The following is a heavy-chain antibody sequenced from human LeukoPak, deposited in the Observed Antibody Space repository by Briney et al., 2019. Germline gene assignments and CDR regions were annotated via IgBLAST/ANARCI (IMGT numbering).Heavy chain of an antibody. CDR2: IYYSGST. CDR3: AKTSSTVTTNFDY. D-gene: IGHD4-17*01. CDR1: GGSISSGGYY. V-gene: IGHV4-31*03. Sequence: SQTLSLTCTVSGGSISSGGYYWSWIRQHPGKGLEWIGYIYYSGSTYYNPSLKSRVTISVDASKNQFSLKLSSVTAADTVVYYCAKTSSTVTTNFDYWGQGTLVTVSS. J-gene: IGHJ4*02.